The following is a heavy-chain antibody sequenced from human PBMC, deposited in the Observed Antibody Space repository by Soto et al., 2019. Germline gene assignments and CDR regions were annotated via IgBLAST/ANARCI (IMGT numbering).Heavy chain of an antibody. D-gene: IGHD3-3*01. Sequence: AAVKVSCKASGYTFTSYDINWVRQATGQGLEWMGWMNPNSGNTGYAQKFQGRVTMTRNTSISTAYMELSSLRSEDTAVYYCARERRLPYYDFWSGYYPPRYFDYWGQGTLVPVSS. CDR3: ARERRLPYYDFWSGYYPPRYFDY. CDR1: GYTFTSYD. J-gene: IGHJ4*02. V-gene: IGHV1-8*01. CDR2: MNPNSGNT.